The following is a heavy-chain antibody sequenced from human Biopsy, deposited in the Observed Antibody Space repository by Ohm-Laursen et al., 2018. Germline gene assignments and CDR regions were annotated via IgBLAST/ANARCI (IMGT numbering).Heavy chain of an antibody. Sequence: SLRLSCAASRFTFSRYWMNWVRQAPGKGLEWASFISSSGVQYHADSVKGRFTISRDNSKNTLYLQMNSLRAEDTAVYYCVRASIFGVATSGFYYYGMDVWGQGTTVTVSS. CDR1: RFTFSRYW. D-gene: IGHD3-3*01. CDR3: VRASIFGVATSGFYYYGMDV. CDR2: ISSSGVQ. V-gene: IGHV3-66*01. J-gene: IGHJ6*02.